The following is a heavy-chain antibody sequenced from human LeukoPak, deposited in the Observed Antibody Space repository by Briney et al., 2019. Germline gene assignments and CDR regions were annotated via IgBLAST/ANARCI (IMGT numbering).Heavy chain of an antibody. Sequence: SVKVSCKASGGTFSSYAISWVRQAPGQGLEWMGGIIPIFGTANYAQKFHGRVTITTDESTSTAYMELSSLRSEDTAVYYCATLERWPNPWDFQHWGQGTLVTVSS. D-gene: IGHD5-24*01. CDR2: IIPIFGTA. V-gene: IGHV1-69*05. CDR3: ATLERWPNPWDFQH. J-gene: IGHJ1*01. CDR1: GGTFSSYA.